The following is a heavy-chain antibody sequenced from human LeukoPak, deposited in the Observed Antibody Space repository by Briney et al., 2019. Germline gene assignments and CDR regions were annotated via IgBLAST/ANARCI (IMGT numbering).Heavy chain of an antibody. CDR3: ARGDYSNYMFDP. J-gene: IGHJ5*02. Sequence: PSETLSLTCTVSGGSISSGGYYWSWIRQHPGKGLEWIGFIYHTGTTHYNPSLKSRITTSVDTSDNQFSLRLTSVTAADTAVYYCARGDYSNYMFDPWGQGTLVTVSS. D-gene: IGHD4-11*01. V-gene: IGHV4-31*03. CDR2: IYHTGTT. CDR1: GGSISSGGYY.